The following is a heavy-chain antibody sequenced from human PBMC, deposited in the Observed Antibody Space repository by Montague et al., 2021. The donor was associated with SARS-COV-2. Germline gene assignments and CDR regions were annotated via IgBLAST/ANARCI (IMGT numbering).Heavy chain of an antibody. CDR2: IYYSGST. D-gene: IGHD2-2*02. J-gene: IGHJ2*01. Sequence: SEILSLTCTVSGGSISSSSYYWGWIRQPPGKGLEWIGSIYYSGSTYYXPSLKSRVTISVDTSKNQFSLKLSSVTAVDTAVYYCAGRVVVPAAIGHWYFDLWGRGTLVTVSS. V-gene: IGHV4-39*01. CDR3: AGRVVVPAAIGHWYFDL. CDR1: GGSISSSSYY.